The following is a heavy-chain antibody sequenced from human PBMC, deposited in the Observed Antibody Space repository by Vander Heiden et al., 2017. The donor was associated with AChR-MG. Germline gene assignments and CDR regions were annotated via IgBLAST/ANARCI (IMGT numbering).Heavy chain of an antibody. Sequence: EVQLVESGGGLVKPGGSLRLSCAASGFTFSSYSMNWVRQAPGKGLEWVSSISSSSSYIYYADSVKGRFTISRDNAKNSLYLQMNSLRAEDTAVYYCAGYCSSTSCYGVGAFDIWGQGTMVTVSS. V-gene: IGHV3-21*01. CDR1: GFTFSSYS. D-gene: IGHD2-2*01. CDR3: AGYCSSTSCYGVGAFDI. CDR2: ISSSSSYI. J-gene: IGHJ3*02.